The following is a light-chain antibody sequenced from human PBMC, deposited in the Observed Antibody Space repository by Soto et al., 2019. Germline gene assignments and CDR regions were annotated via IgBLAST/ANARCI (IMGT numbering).Light chain of an antibody. CDR2: AAS. CDR1: QGISCY. V-gene: IGKV1-8*01. CDR3: QQYYSYPLT. J-gene: IGKJ4*01. Sequence: AIRMTQSPSSFSASTGDRVTITCRASQGISCYLAWYQQKSGKAPKLLIYAASTLQSGVPSRFSGSGSGTEFTLTISCLQSEDFATYDCQQYYSYPLTFGGGTKVEIK.